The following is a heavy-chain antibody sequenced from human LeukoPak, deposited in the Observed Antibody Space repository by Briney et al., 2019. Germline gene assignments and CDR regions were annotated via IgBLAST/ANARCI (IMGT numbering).Heavy chain of an antibody. CDR2: IYYSGST. D-gene: IGHD4-11*01. V-gene: IGHV4-39*07. CDR3: ASARNYVDFY. J-gene: IGHJ4*02. Sequence: ASETLSLTCTVSGGSISSSSYYWGWIRQPPGKGLEWIGSIYYSGSTYYNPSLKSRVTISVDTSKNQFSLKLSSVTAADTAVYYCASARNYVDFYWGQGTLVTVSS. CDR1: GGSISSSSYY.